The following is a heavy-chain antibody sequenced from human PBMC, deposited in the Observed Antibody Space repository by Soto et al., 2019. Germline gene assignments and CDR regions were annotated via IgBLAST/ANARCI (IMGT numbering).Heavy chain of an antibody. V-gene: IGHV3-74*01. CDR2: INSDGSST. D-gene: IGHD2-21*01. J-gene: IGHJ3*02. Sequence: GGSLRLSCAASGFTFSSYWMHWVRQAPGKGLVWVSRINSDGSSTSYADSVKGRFTISRDNAKNTLYLQMNSLRAEDTAVYYCARDSAYCGGDCYDAFDIWGQGTMVTVSS. CDR3: ARDSAYCGGDCYDAFDI. CDR1: GFTFSSYW.